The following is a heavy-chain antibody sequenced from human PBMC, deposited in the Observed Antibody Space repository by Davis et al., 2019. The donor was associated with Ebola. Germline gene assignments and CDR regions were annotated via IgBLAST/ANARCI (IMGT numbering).Heavy chain of an antibody. J-gene: IGHJ5*02. CDR1: GFTFSSYG. Sequence: GESLKISCAASGFTFSSYGMHWVRQAPGKGLEWVAVIWYDGSNKYYADSVKGRFTISRDNSKNTLYLQMNSPRAEDTAVYYCVRQYSSSSGSWWFDPWGQGTLVTVSS. D-gene: IGHD6-6*01. CDR2: IWYDGSNK. CDR3: VRQYSSSSGSWWFDP. V-gene: IGHV3-33*01.